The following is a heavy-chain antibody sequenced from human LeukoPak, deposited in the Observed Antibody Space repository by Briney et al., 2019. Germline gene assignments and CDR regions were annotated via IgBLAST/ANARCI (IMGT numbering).Heavy chain of an antibody. CDR1: GGSISSYY. J-gene: IGHJ4*02. D-gene: IGHD6-13*01. CDR3: ARAGGIAAADYFDY. Sequence: SETLSLTCTVSGGSISSYYWSWIRQPPGKGLEWIGYIYYSGSTNYNPSLKGRVTISVDTSKNQFSLKLSSVTAADTAVYYCARAGGIAAADYFDYWGQGTLVTVSS. CDR2: IYYSGST. V-gene: IGHV4-59*01.